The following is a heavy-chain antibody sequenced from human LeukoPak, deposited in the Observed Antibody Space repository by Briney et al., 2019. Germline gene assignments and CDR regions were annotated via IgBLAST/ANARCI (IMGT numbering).Heavy chain of an antibody. Sequence: GGSLRLSCAASGFTFSAYNMNWVRRTPGKGLEWVSSITTSSSYMFYADSVRGRFTISGDNAENSLYLQMNSLRDEDTAVYYCARDPYSGGYGAYYYYYMDVWGKGTTVTVSS. CDR2: ITTSSSYM. D-gene: IGHD6-19*01. CDR1: GFTFSAYN. V-gene: IGHV3-21*01. J-gene: IGHJ6*03. CDR3: ARDPYSGGYGAYYYYYMDV.